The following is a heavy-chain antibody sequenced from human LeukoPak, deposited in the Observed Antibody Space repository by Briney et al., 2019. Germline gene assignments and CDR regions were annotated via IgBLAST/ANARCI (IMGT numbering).Heavy chain of an antibody. CDR1: GFTFSSYA. Sequence: GGSLRLPCAASGFTFSSYAMHWVRQAPGKGLEWVAVISYDGSNKYYADSVKGRFTISRDNSKNTLYLQMNSLRAEDTAVYYCARSEPLRFLGFFDYWGQGTLVTVSS. CDR2: ISYDGSNK. J-gene: IGHJ4*02. D-gene: IGHD3-3*01. CDR3: ARSEPLRFLGFFDY. V-gene: IGHV3-30-3*01.